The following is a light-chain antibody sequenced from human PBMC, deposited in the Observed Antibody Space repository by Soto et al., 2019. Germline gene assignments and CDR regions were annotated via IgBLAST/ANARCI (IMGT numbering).Light chain of an antibody. CDR3: QHYNNWPPWT. Sequence: EIVMTQSPATLSVSPGARATLSCRASQSVGSNLAWYQQKPGQAPRLLIYGASTRATGIPARFSGSGSGTEFTLTISSLQSEDFAVYYCQHYNNWPPWTFGQGTKVEIK. J-gene: IGKJ1*01. V-gene: IGKV3-15*01. CDR2: GAS. CDR1: QSVGSN.